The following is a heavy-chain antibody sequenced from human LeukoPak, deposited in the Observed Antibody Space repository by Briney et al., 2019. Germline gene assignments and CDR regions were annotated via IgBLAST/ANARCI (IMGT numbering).Heavy chain of an antibody. V-gene: IGHV3-23*01. Sequence: GGSLRLSCAASGFTFSSYAMRWVRQAPRKGLEWVSGISGSGGSTYYADSEKGRFTISRDNSKNTLYLQMNSLRAEDTAVYYCARTKGAHYGDYTFDYWGQGTLVTVSS. D-gene: IGHD4-17*01. CDR2: ISGSGGST. CDR3: ARTKGAHYGDYTFDY. CDR1: GFTFSSYA. J-gene: IGHJ4*02.